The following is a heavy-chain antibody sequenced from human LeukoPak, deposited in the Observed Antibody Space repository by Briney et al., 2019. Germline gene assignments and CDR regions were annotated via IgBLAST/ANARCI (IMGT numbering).Heavy chain of an antibody. V-gene: IGHV1-2*02. CDR3: ARDFKTSYYDSRGYHRAFDI. CDR1: GYTFTGYY. Sequence: GASVKVSCKASGYTFTGYYMHWVRQAPGQGLEWMGWINPNSGGTNYAQKFQGRVTMTRDTSISTAYMELSSLRSEDTALYYCARDFKTSYYDSRGYHRAFDIWGQGTMVSVSS. D-gene: IGHD3-22*01. CDR2: INPNSGGT. J-gene: IGHJ3*02.